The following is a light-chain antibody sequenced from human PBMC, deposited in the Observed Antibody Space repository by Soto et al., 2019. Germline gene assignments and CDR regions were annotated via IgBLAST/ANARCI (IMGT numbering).Light chain of an antibody. CDR1: QSVTNSY. V-gene: IGKV3-15*01. Sequence: DIVLTQSPGTLSLSPGARATLSCRASQSVTNSYLAWYQQKPGQAPRLLIFGASTRAAGIPARFSGSGSGTEFTLTISSLQSEDFAVYYCQQYSNWPLTFGGGTKVDI. CDR2: GAS. J-gene: IGKJ4*01. CDR3: QQYSNWPLT.